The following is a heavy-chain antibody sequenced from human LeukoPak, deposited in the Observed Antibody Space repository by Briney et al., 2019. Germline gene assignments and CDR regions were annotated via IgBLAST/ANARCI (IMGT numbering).Heavy chain of an antibody. CDR1: GFTFSDYY. V-gene: IGHV3-11*04. Sequence: GGSLSLSCAASGFTFSDYYMSWIRQAPGKGPEWVSCISSSGSTIYYADSVKGRFTISRDNAKNSLYLQMNSLRAEDTAVYYCAITTDLGGLDPWGQGTLVTVSS. CDR2: ISSSGSTI. D-gene: IGHD1/OR15-1a*01. CDR3: AITTDLGGLDP. J-gene: IGHJ5*02.